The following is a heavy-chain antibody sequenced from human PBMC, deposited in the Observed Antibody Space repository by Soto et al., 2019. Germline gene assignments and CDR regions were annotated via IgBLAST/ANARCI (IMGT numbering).Heavy chain of an antibody. D-gene: IGHD3-22*01. CDR2: ISGSGGTT. J-gene: IGHJ4*02. CDR1: GFTFSSYA. CDR3: AKYYDSSGGAPRYFDY. V-gene: IGHV3-23*01. Sequence: GGSLRLSCEASGFTFSSYAMSWVRQAPGKGLEWVSAISGSGGTTYYAASVKRRFTISRDNSKNTLYLQMNSLRAEDTAVYYCAKYYDSSGGAPRYFDYWGQGTLVTVSS.